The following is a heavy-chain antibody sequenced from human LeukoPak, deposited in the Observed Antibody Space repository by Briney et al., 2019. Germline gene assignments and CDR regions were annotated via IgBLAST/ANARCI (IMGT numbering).Heavy chain of an antibody. CDR1: GGSCSGYY. Sequence: SETLSLTCAVYGGSCSGYYWSWIRQPPGKGLEWIGEINHSGSTNYNPSLKSRVTISVDTSKNQFSLKLSSVTAADTAVYYCARAGLLPWDIWGQGTMVTVSS. CDR2: INHSGST. CDR3: ARAGLLPWDI. J-gene: IGHJ3*02. D-gene: IGHD2-15*01. V-gene: IGHV4-34*01.